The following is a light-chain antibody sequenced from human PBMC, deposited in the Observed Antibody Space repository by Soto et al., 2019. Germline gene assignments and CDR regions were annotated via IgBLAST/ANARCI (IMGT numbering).Light chain of an antibody. CDR2: DAS. J-gene: IGKJ2*01. CDR1: QSVSSSY. Sequence: EIVLTQSPGTLSLSPGERATLSCRASQSVSSSYLAWYQQKPGQAPRLLIYDASSRATGIPDRFSGSGSGTDFTLTITRLEPEDFEVYYCQQFGSSLYTFGQGTKLEIK. V-gene: IGKV3-20*01. CDR3: QQFGSSLYT.